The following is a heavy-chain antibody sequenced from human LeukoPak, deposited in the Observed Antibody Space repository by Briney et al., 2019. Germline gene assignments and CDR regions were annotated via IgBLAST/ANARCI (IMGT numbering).Heavy chain of an antibody. CDR1: GGSFSGYY. Sequence: PSETLSLTCAVYGGSFSGYYWSWIRQPPGKGLEWIGEINHSGGTNYNPSLKSRVTISVDTSKNQFSLKLSSVTAADTAVYYCARRRRAVAGYYFDYWGQGTLVTVSS. CDR2: INHSGGT. V-gene: IGHV4-34*01. D-gene: IGHD6-19*01. J-gene: IGHJ4*02. CDR3: ARRRRAVAGYYFDY.